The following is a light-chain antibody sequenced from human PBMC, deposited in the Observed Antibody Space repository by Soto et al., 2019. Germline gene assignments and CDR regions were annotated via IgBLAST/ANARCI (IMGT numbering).Light chain of an antibody. CDR3: SSNTISSIRYV. CDR2: EVS. J-gene: IGLJ1*01. Sequence: QSALTQAASVSGSPGQSITISCSGTTSDIGAYNYVSWFQQHPGKAPKLIIYEVSSRPSGVSNRFSGSKSGNTASLTISGLQAEDEADYYCSSNTISSIRYVFGTGPKV. V-gene: IGLV2-14*01. CDR1: TSDIGAYNY.